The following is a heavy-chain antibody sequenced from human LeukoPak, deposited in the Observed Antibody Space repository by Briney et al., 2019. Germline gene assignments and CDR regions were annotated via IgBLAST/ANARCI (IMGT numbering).Heavy chain of an antibody. CDR3: ARRNRPNYSSYVDYPNNWFDP. CDR1: GYTFTGYY. V-gene: IGHV1-69*13. Sequence: SEKVSCKASGYTFTGYYMHWVRQAPGQGLEWMGGIIPIFGTANYAQKFQGRVTITADESTSTAYMELSSLRSEDTAVYYCARRNRPNYSSYVDYPNNWFDPWGQGTLVTVSS. CDR2: IIPIFGTA. D-gene: IGHD6-6*01. J-gene: IGHJ5*02.